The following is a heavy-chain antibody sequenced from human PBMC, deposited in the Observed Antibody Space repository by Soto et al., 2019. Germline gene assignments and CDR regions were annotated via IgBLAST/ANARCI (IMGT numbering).Heavy chain of an antibody. CDR2: IYYSGST. Sequence: QLQLQESGPGLVKPSETLSLTCTVSGGSISSSSYYWGWIRQPPGKGLEWIGSIYYSGSTYYNPSLKSRVTISVDTSKNQFSLKLSSVTAADTAVYYCRQHTKYYYYMDVWGKWTTVTVSS. D-gene: IGHD6-13*01. V-gene: IGHV4-39*01. CDR3: RQHTKYYYYMDV. J-gene: IGHJ6*03. CDR1: GGSISSSSYY.